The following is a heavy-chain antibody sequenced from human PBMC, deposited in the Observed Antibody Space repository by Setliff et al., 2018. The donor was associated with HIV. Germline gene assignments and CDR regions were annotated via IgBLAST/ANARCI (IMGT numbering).Heavy chain of an antibody. J-gene: IGHJ4*02. D-gene: IGHD1-7*01. CDR3: ARGGATGTTRLDY. CDR2: VSPGGTT. Sequence: SETLSLTCAVSGCSISSGYYWGWIRQPPGEGLEWIGSVSPGGTTYYNPSLKSRVTISVDTSQNQVSLKLTSVTAADTAVYYCARGGATGTTRLDYWGQGTLVTVSS. V-gene: IGHV4-38-2*01. CDR1: GCSISSGYY.